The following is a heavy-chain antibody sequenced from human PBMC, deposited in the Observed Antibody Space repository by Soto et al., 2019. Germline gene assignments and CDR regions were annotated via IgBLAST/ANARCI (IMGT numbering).Heavy chain of an antibody. Sequence: TLCLSCTVSGGSSGGGGDYWSWIRQHPGKGLEWIGYIYYSGSTYYNPSLKSRVTISVDTSKNQFSLKLSSVTAADTAVYYCARCPFTMIVVPGGRFDPWGQGPLVTLSS. V-gene: IGHV4-31*03. D-gene: IGHD3-22*01. CDR3: ARCPFTMIVVPGGRFDP. CDR1: GGSSGGGGDY. J-gene: IGHJ5*02. CDR2: IYYSGST.